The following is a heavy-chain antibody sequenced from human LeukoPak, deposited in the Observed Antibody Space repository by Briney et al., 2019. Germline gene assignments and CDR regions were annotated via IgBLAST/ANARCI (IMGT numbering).Heavy chain of an antibody. D-gene: IGHD3-3*01. CDR1: GGSFSGYY. CDR2: INHSGST. Sequence: PSETLSLTCAAYGGSFSGYYWSWIRQPPGKGLEWIGEINHSGSTNYNPSLKSRVTISVDTSKNQFSLKLSSVTAADTAVYYCARGVRFLEWLPARFDYWGQGTLVTVSS. V-gene: IGHV4-34*01. J-gene: IGHJ4*02. CDR3: ARGVRFLEWLPARFDY.